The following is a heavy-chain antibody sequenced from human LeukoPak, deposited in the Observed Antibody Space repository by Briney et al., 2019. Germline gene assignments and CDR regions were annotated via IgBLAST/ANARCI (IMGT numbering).Heavy chain of an antibody. J-gene: IGHJ4*02. CDR1: GFTFSSYG. CDR2: IRYDGSNK. D-gene: IGHD1-7*01. CDR3: AKDGITGTREGY. V-gene: IGHV3-30*02. Sequence: GESLKISCAASGFTFSSYGMHWVRQAPGKGLEWVAFIRYDGSNKYYADSVKGRFTISRDNSKNTLYLQMNSLRAEDTAVYYCAKDGITGTREGYWGQGTLVTVSS.